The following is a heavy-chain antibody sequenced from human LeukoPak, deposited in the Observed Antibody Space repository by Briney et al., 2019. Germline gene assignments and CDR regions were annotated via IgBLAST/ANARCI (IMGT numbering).Heavy chain of an antibody. CDR2: INMYTANP. CDR3: ARHDNDDDFDY. Sequence: ASVKVSCKGSGYTFIRYAINWLRQVPGQGLEWMGWINMYTANPAYAQGFTERFVFSLDTSVSTAYLEISNLKAEDTAVYYCARHDNDDDFDYWGQGTLVTVSS. CDR1: GYTFIRYA. D-gene: IGHD3-16*01. V-gene: IGHV7-4-1*02. J-gene: IGHJ4*02.